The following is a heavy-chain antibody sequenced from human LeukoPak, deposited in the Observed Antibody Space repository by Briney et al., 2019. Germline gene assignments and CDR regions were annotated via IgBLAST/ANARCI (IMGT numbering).Heavy chain of an antibody. CDR2: INPSGGST. D-gene: IGHD3-3*01. CDR1: GYTFTSYY. J-gene: IGHJ6*02. Sequence: ASVKVSCKASGYTFTSYYMHWVRQAPGQGLEWMGIINPSGGSTSYAQKFQGRVTMTRDTSTSTVYMELSSLRSEDTAVYYCARDCTFGVVITGGYYYGMDVWGQGTTVTVSS. CDR3: ARDCTFGVVITGGYYYGMDV. V-gene: IGHV1-46*01.